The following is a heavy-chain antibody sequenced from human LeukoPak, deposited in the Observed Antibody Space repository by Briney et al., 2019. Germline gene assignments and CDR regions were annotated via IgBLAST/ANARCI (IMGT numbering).Heavy chain of an antibody. D-gene: IGHD7-27*01. Sequence: AGGSLRLSCAASVFSFSNYNMNWVRQAPGKGLEWVSYIGSTSSTIHYADSVKGRFTISRDNATSSLYLQMNSLRAEATAVYYCARESPWGFDAFDVWGQGTVVTVSS. CDR2: IGSTSSTI. CDR3: ARESPWGFDAFDV. CDR1: VFSFSNYN. J-gene: IGHJ3*01. V-gene: IGHV3-48*01.